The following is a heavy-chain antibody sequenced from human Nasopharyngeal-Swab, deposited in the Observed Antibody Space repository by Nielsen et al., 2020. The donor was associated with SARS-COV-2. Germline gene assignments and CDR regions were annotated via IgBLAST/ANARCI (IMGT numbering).Heavy chain of an antibody. CDR2: ISYDGSNK. Sequence: GGSLRLSCAASGFTFSSYGMHWVRQAPGKGLEWVAVISYDGSNKYYADSVKGRFTISRDNSKNTLYLQMNSLRAEDTAVYYCAKEGGGSGIDYWDQGTLVTVSS. CDR1: GFTFSSYG. V-gene: IGHV3-30*18. D-gene: IGHD3-10*01. J-gene: IGHJ4*02. CDR3: AKEGGGSGIDY.